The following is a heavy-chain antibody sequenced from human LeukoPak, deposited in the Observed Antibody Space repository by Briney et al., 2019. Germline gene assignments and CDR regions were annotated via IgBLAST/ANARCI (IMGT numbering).Heavy chain of an antibody. Sequence: PSETLSLTCTVSGGSISNYNYYWGWIRQPPGKGLEWIGNIYYSGSTYYNPSLKSRVTISVDTSKNQFSLKLSSVTAADTAVYYCARYYYGSISTFDMWGQGTMVTVSS. V-gene: IGHV4-39*07. J-gene: IGHJ3*02. CDR2: IYYSGST. CDR1: GGSISNYNYY. CDR3: ARYYYGSISTFDM. D-gene: IGHD3-10*01.